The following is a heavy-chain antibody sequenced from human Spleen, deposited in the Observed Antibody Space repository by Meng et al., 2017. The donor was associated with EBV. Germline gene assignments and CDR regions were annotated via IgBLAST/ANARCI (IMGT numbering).Heavy chain of an antibody. Sequence: LLESAPGLVKPSGTLSLTCAVSGVSVSSSLHYWVWVRQPPGKGLEWIGDVFYTGTTYYNPSLKSRVTISVDTSKNIFSLELTSVTASDTAVYYCARRGTWGPYYFDLWGRGTLVTVSS. D-gene: IGHD1-26*01. CDR2: VFYTGTT. J-gene: IGHJ5*02. CDR1: GVSVSSSLHY. V-gene: IGHV4-39*02. CDR3: ARRGTWGPYYFDL.